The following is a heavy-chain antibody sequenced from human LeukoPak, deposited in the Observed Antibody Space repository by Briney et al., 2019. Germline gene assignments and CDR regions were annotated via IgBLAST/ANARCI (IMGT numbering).Heavy chain of an antibody. CDR3: ARGGGSGTLDY. V-gene: IGHV1-18*01. Sequence: ASVKVSCKVSGYTFINYGISWVRQAPGQGLDWMGWISSYDGNTNYAQKFQGRVTMTTDAPTSTVYMELRSLRSEDTAVYYCARGGGSGTLDYWGQGTLVTVSS. CDR2: ISSYDGNT. J-gene: IGHJ4*02. CDR1: GYTFINYG. D-gene: IGHD3-10*01.